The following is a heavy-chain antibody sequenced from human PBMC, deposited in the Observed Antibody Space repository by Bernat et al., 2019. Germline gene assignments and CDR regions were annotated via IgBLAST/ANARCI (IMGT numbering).Heavy chain of an antibody. CDR3: ARAGSSSWRRAFDI. V-gene: IGHV3-74*01. CDR1: GFTFSSYW. J-gene: IGHJ3*02. Sequence: EVQLVESGGGLVQPGGSLRLSCAASGFTFSSYWMHWVRQAPGKGLVWVSRINSDGSSTSYADSVKGRFTISRDNAKNTLYLQMNSLRAEDTAVYYCARAGSSSWRRAFDIWGQGTMGTVSS. CDR2: INSDGSST. D-gene: IGHD6-13*01.